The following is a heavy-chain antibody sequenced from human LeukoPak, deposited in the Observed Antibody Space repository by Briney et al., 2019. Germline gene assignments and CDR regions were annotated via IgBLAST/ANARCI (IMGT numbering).Heavy chain of an antibody. Sequence: GASVKVSCKASGYTFTSYGISWVRQAPGQGLEWMGWISAYNGNTNYAQKLQGRVTMTTDTSTSTAYMELRSLRSDDTAVYYCARDQSHYDSSGPHYFDYWGQGTLVTVSS. CDR1: GYTFTSYG. V-gene: IGHV1-18*01. D-gene: IGHD3-22*01. CDR3: ARDQSHYDSSGPHYFDY. J-gene: IGHJ4*02. CDR2: ISAYNGNT.